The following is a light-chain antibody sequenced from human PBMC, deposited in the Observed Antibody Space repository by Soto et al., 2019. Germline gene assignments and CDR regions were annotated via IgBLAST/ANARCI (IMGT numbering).Light chain of an antibody. CDR3: QQYNNCPFS. CDR2: GAS. Sequence: EIVLTQSPATLSVSPGESATGSCRASQSISSNLAWYQQKPGQSPRLLMYGASSRATGVPVRFRGCGSGTAFALALRGLQSEGFAVSFCQQYNNCPFSFGQGTRLE. J-gene: IGKJ5*01. CDR1: QSISSN. V-gene: IGKV3-15*01.